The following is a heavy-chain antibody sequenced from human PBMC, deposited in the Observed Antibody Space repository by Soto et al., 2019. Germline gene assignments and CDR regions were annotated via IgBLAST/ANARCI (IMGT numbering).Heavy chain of an antibody. D-gene: IGHD2-2*01. Sequence: GESLKICCKGSGYSFTSYWIGGVRQMPGKGLEWMGIIYPGDSDTRYSPSFQGQVTISADKSISTAYLQWSSLKASDTAMYYCARRGVPXAPVASGTKYYYYGMDVWGQGTTVTVSS. CDR3: ARRGVPXAPVASGTKYYYYGMDV. CDR1: GYSFTSYW. V-gene: IGHV5-51*01. J-gene: IGHJ6*02. CDR2: IYPGDSDT.